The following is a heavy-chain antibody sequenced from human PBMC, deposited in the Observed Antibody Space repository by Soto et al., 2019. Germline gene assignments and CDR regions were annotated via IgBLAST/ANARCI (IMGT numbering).Heavy chain of an antibody. V-gene: IGHV3-15*01. CDR2: IKSKTDGGTT. D-gene: IGHD2-2*02. CDR1: GFTFSNAW. CDR3: TSSYCSRTSCYTRGPFDC. Sequence: PRLSCAASGFTFSNAWMSWVRQAPGKGLELVDRIKSKTDGGTTECAAPVKGRFTISRDDSKNTMYLQMNSLITEVKAVYYCTSSYCSRTSCYTRGPFDCWGQGTLVTVSS. J-gene: IGHJ4*02.